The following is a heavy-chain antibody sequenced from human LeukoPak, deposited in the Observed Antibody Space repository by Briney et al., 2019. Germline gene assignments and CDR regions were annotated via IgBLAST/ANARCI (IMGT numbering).Heavy chain of an antibody. J-gene: IGHJ4*02. Sequence: PSETLSLTRTVSGDITHYWGWIRQPPGKGLECIGSIYFSGSTYYNPSLRSRVTISLDTSKKQLSLKLSSVTAADTAVYYCARHNGGGVGSYVAPGPPDYFDYWGQGNLVTVST. D-gene: IGHD1-26*01. CDR2: IYFSGST. CDR3: ARHNGGGVGSYVAPGPPDYFDY. CDR1: GDITHY. V-gene: IGHV4-39*01.